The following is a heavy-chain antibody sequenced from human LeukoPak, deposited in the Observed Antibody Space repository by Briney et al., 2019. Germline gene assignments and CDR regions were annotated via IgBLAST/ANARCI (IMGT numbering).Heavy chain of an antibody. CDR3: ATRKFRDYYKGIDY. CDR1: GYTFTSYG. V-gene: IGHV1-18*01. D-gene: IGHD3-22*01. J-gene: IGHJ4*02. CDR2: ISAYNGNT. Sequence: GASVKVSCKASGYTFTSYGISWMRQAPGQGLEWMGWISAYNGNTNYAQKLQGRVTMTTDTSTSTAYMELRSLRSDDTAVYYCATRKFRDYYKGIDYWGQGTRVTVSS.